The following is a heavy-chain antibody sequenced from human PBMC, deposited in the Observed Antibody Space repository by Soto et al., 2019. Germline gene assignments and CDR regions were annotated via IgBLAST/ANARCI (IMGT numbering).Heavy chain of an antibody. D-gene: IGHD6-25*01. CDR1: GGSISSYY. V-gene: IGHV4-59*01. CDR3: ARDSPASNPI. Sequence: SETLSLTCTVSGGSISSYYWSWIRQPPGKGLEWIGYVDYSGSTNYNPSLKSRVTISLDMSKSQFSLKLSSVTAADTAVYYCARDSPASNPIWGQGPMMTV. CDR2: VDYSGST. J-gene: IGHJ3*02.